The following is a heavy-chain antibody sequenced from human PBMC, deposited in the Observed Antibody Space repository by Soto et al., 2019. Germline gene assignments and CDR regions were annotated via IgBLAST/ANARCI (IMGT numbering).Heavy chain of an antibody. J-gene: IGHJ6*03. D-gene: IGHD2-15*01. V-gene: IGHV4-39*01. CDR1: GGSISSSSYY. CDR2: SYYSGST. CDR3: ARRLTSSGGSPYYYMDV. Sequence: QLQLQESGPGLVKPSETLSLTCTVSGGSISSSSYYWGWIRQPPGKGLEWIGSSYYSGSTYYNPYLKSRVTISVDTSKSKFSLKLSSVTAADRAVYYCARRLTSSGGSPYYYMDVWGKGTTVTVSS.